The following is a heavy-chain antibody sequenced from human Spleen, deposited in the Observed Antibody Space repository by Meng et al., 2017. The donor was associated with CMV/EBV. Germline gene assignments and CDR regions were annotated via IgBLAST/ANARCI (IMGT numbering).Heavy chain of an antibody. J-gene: IGHJ6*02. CDR2: ISWDGGST. CDR1: GFTFDDYT. CDR3: ARVPGGYAFPYYYGMDV. Sequence: GGSLRLSCAASGFTFDDYTMHWVRQAPGKGLEWVSLISWDGGSTYHADSVKGRFTISRDNSKNSLYLQMNSLRTEDTALYYCARVPGGYAFPYYYGMDVWGQGTTVTVSS. V-gene: IGHV3-43*01. D-gene: IGHD3-22*01.